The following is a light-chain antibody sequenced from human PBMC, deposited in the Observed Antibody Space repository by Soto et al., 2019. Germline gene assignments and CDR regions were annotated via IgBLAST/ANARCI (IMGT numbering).Light chain of an antibody. V-gene: IGKV1-33*01. J-gene: IGKJ2*01. CDR3: QHYESLPYT. Sequence: DIQMTQSPSSLSASVGDRVTITCRASQNIIFYLSWYQHKPGEAPKLLVYDASDLRTGVPSRFSGSGSGTDFTLTISSLQPEDVATYYCQHYESLPYTFGQGTKLAIK. CDR1: QNIIFY. CDR2: DAS.